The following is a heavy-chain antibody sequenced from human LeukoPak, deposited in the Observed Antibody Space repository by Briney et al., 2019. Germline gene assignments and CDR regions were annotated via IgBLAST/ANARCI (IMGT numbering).Heavy chain of an antibody. J-gene: IGHJ4*02. V-gene: IGHV1-46*01. CDR1: GYTFTGYY. CDR2: INPSGGST. Sequence: GASVKVSCKASGYTFTGYYMHWVRQAPGQGLEWMGIINPSGGSTSYAQKFQGRVTMTRDMSTSTVYMELSSLRSDDTAVYYCARGILGKNYYGSGSHRDCWGQGTLVTVSS. D-gene: IGHD3-10*01. CDR3: ARGILGKNYYGSGSHRDC.